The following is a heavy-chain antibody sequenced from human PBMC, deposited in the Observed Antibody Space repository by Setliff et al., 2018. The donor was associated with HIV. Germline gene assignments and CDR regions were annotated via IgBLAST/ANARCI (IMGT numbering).Heavy chain of an antibody. V-gene: IGHV6-1*01. J-gene: IGHJ4*02. CDR2: TYYRSEWKN. D-gene: IGHD3-9*01. CDR1: GDSVSSTSGA. CDR3: AGGAWFDGLDS. Sequence: SQTLSLTCVISGDSVSSTSGAWTWIRQSPSGGLEWLGRTYYRSEWKNDYAVSLKSRITVNADTSKNRFSLHLKSVTPEDSAVYYCAGGAWFDGLDSWSQGSLVTVSS.